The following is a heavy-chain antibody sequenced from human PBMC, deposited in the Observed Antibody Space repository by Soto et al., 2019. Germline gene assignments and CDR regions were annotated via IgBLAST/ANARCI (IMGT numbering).Heavy chain of an antibody. CDR3: ARVRREYDNSGPVDY. D-gene: IGHD3-22*01. Sequence: SETLSLTCTVSGVSVNSGNYYWSWIRQTPGKGLEWIGYIYQSGSTRYNPSLKSRVTISLDTSKNQFSLKLSSVIAADTAVYYCARVRREYDNSGPVDYWGQGTLVTVSS. V-gene: IGHV4-61*01. CDR1: GVSVNSGNYY. CDR2: IYQSGST. J-gene: IGHJ4*02.